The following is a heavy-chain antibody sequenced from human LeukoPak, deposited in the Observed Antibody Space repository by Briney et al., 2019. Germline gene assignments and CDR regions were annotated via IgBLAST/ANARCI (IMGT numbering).Heavy chain of an antibody. Sequence: PSETLSLTCTVSGGSISSYYWSWIRQPPGKGLEWIGYIYYSGSTNYNPSLKSRVTISVDTSKNQFSLKLSSVTAADTAVYYCARNRYCSSTSCNWFDPWGQGTLVTVSS. D-gene: IGHD2-2*01. CDR2: IYYSGST. V-gene: IGHV4-59*01. CDR3: ARNRYCSSTSCNWFDP. J-gene: IGHJ5*02. CDR1: GGSISSYY.